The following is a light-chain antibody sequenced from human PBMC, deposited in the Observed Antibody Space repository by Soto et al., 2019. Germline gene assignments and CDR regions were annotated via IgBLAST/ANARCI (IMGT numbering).Light chain of an antibody. V-gene: IGKV3-11*01. CDR1: QSVGSY. CDR2: DAS. Sequence: TLSLSPGERATLSCRASQSVGSYLAWYQQKPGQAPRLLIYDASSRAIGIPARFSGSGSGTDFTLTISSLEPEDFAVYHCQQRSSWASLTFGGGTKVDI. CDR3: QQRSSWASLT. J-gene: IGKJ4*01.